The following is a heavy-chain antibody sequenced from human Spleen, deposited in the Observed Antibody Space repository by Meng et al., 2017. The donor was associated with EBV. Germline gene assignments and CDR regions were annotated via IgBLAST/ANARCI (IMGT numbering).Heavy chain of an antibody. D-gene: IGHD5-18*01. Sequence: QVHLPESGPGLVKPSETLSLTGTVSGGSIRSYYWSWIRQPPGKGLEWIGYINYLGGTNYNPSLKSRVTISVATSKNQLSLTLTSVTGADTAVYYCARATPGYSYGYTDSWGQGILVTVSS. J-gene: IGHJ4*02. V-gene: IGHV4-59*01. CDR2: INYLGGT. CDR3: ARATPGYSYGYTDS. CDR1: GGSIRSYY.